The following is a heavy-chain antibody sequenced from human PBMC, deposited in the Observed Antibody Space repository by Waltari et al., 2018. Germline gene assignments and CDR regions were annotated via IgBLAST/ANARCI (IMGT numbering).Heavy chain of an antibody. D-gene: IGHD3-10*01. V-gene: IGHV4-61*09. CDR3: ARGSPGEAGFDP. J-gene: IGHJ5*02. CDR2: RYTSVST. Sequence: QVQLQESGPGLVKPSQTLYLTCTVSGGSISSGSNYWSWLRQPAGKGREWIGDRYTSVSTNYNPSLKSRVTISVDTSKNQFSLKLSSVTAADTAVYYCARGSPGEAGFDPWGQGTLVTVSS. CDR1: GGSISSGSNY.